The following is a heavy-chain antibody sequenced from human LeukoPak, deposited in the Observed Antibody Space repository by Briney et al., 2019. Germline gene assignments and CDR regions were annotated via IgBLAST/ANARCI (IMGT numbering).Heavy chain of an antibody. CDR1: GFTFSSYS. Sequence: KPGGSLRLSCAASGFTFSSYSMNWIRQAPGKGLEWVSNISSSSSYTNYADSVKGRFTISRDNAKNSLYLQMNSLRAEDTAVYYCARAQTDYYGSGRYFDFWGQGTLVTVSS. V-gene: IGHV3-21*05. D-gene: IGHD3-10*01. J-gene: IGHJ4*02. CDR3: ARAQTDYYGSGRYFDF. CDR2: ISSSSSYT.